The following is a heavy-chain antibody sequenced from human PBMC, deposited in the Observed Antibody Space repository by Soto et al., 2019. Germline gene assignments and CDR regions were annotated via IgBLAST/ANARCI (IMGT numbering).Heavy chain of an antibody. CDR2: IYYSGST. V-gene: IGHV4-39*01. D-gene: IGHD6-19*01. Sequence: SETLSLTCTVSGGSTSSSSYYWGWIRQPPGKGLEWIGSIYYSGSTYYNPSLKSRVTISVDTSKNQFSLKLSSVTAADTAVYYCARPFIAVAGITSEDYWGQGTLVTVSS. CDR3: ARPFIAVAGITSEDY. CDR1: GGSTSSSSYY. J-gene: IGHJ4*02.